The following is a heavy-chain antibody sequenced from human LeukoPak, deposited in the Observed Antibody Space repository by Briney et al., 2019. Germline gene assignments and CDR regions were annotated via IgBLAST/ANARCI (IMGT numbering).Heavy chain of an antibody. CDR2: ISGSGGST. J-gene: IGHJ4*02. CDR1: GFTFSSYA. V-gene: IGHV3-23*01. CDR3: AKDLIAAAGKGGY. D-gene: IGHD6-13*01. Sequence: AGGSLRLSCAASGFTFSSYAMSWVGQAPGKGLEWVSAISGSGGSTYYADSVKGRFTISRDNSKNTLYLQMNSLRAEDTAVYYRAKDLIAAAGKGGYWGQGTLVTVSS.